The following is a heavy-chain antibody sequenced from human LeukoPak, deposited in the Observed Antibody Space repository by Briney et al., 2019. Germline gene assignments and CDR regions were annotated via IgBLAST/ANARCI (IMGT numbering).Heavy chain of an antibody. J-gene: IGHJ5*02. CDR1: GFTFSSYW. V-gene: IGHV3-23*01. D-gene: IGHD6-13*01. CDR3: AKDLEQQLPPEDWFDP. Sequence: PGGSLRLSCAASGFTFSSYWMSWVRQAPGKGLEWVSAISGSGGSTYYADSVKGRFTISRDNSKNTLYLQMNSLRAEDTAVYYCAKDLEQQLPPEDWFDPWGQGTLVTVSS. CDR2: ISGSGGST.